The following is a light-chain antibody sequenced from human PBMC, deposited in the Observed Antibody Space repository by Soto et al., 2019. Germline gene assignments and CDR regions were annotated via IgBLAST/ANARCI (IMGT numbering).Light chain of an antibody. CDR1: QSVSSY. Sequence: EIVLTQSPATLSLSPGERATLSCRASQSVSSYLAWYQQKPGQAPRLLIYGSSNRATGIPARFSGSGSATDFTLTISSLESEDFAVYYWQERSNWPPGLTFGGGTKVEIK. J-gene: IGKJ4*01. V-gene: IGKV3-11*01. CDR2: GSS. CDR3: QERSNWPPGLT.